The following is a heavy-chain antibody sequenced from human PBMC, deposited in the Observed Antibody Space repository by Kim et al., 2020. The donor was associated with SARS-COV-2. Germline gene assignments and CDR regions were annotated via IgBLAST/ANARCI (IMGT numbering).Heavy chain of an antibody. CDR1: GGSISSSNW. CDR3: ASGGGSLYYYYMDV. D-gene: IGHD2-15*01. CDR2: IYHSGST. J-gene: IGHJ6*03. Sequence: SETLSLTCAVSGGSISSSNWWSWVRQPPGKGLEWIGEIYHSGSTNYNPSLKSRVTISVDKSKNQFSLKLSSVTAADTAVYYCASGGGSLYYYYMDVWGKGTTVTVSS. V-gene: IGHV4-4*02.